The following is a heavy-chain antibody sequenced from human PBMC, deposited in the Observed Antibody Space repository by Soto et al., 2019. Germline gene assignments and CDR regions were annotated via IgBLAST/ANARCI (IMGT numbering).Heavy chain of an antibody. CDR1: GGSITTGCSY. Sequence: SETLSLTCTVSGGSITTGCSYWSWIRQHPGKGLEWIGNIYHSGNTYYNPSLKSRLTISVDTSKNHFSLMVDSVTAADTAVYYCARARFKVLHGKPYFDPCGQGTLVTVSS. CDR2: IYHSGNT. J-gene: IGHJ5*02. V-gene: IGHV4-31*03. CDR3: ARARFKVLHGKPYFDP. D-gene: IGHD2-15*01.